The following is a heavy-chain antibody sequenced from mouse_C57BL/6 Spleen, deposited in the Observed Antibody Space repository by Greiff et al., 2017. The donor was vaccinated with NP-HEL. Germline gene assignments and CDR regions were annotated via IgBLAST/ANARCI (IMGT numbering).Heavy chain of an antibody. CDR3: ARESNYAMDY. Sequence: EVKLMESGPGLVKPSQSLSLTCSVTGYSITSGYYWNWIRQFPGNKLEWMGYISYDGSNNYNPSLKNRISITRDTSKNQLFLKLNSVTTEDTATYYCARESNYAMDYWGQGTSVTVSS. V-gene: IGHV3-6*01. J-gene: IGHJ4*01. CDR2: ISYDGSN. CDR1: GYSITSGYY.